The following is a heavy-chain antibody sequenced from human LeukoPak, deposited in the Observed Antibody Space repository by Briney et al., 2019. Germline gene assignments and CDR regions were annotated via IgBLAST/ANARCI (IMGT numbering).Heavy chain of an antibody. V-gene: IGHV3-23*01. D-gene: IGHD2-2*01. Sequence: GGSLRLSCAASGFTFSSYAMSWVRQAPGKGLEWVSAISGSGGSTYYADSVKGRFTISRDNAKNTLSLQMNSLRAEDTAVYYCAKWSEYQLLPDDYWGQGTLVTVSS. CDR2: ISGSGGST. CDR1: GFTFSSYA. CDR3: AKWSEYQLLPDDY. J-gene: IGHJ4*02.